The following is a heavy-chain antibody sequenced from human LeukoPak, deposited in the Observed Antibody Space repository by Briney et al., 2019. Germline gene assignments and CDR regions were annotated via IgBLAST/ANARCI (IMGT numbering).Heavy chain of an antibody. CDR2: FDPEDGET. J-gene: IGHJ6*02. Sequence: ASVKVSCKVSGYTLTELSMHWVRQAPGKGLEWMGGFDPEDGETIYAQKIQGRVTMTEDTSTDTAYMELSSLRSEDTAVYYCATGIPIATVISYYYYGMDVWGQGTTVTVSS. CDR3: ATGIPIATVISYYYYGMDV. D-gene: IGHD4-11*01. CDR1: GYTLTELS. V-gene: IGHV1-24*01.